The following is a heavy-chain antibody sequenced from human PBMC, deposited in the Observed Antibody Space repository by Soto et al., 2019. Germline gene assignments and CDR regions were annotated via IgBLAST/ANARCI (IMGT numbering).Heavy chain of an antibody. CDR2: MNPNSGNT. D-gene: IGHD2-15*01. CDR1: GYTFTSYD. J-gene: IGHJ6*03. V-gene: IGHV1-8*01. CDR3: AREGRYCSGGSCSLYMDV. Sequence: ASSVKVSCKASGYTFTSYDINWVRQATGQGLEWMGWMNPNSGNTGYAQKFQGRVTMTRNTSISTAYMELSSLRSEDTAVYYCAREGRYCSGGSCSLYMDVWGKGTTVTVSS.